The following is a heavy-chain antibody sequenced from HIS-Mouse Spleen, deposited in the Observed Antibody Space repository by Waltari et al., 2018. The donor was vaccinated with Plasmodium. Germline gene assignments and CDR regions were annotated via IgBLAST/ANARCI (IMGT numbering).Heavy chain of an antibody. CDR3: ASSWYWYFDL. CDR2: IKQDGSEK. V-gene: IGHV3-7*01. J-gene: IGHJ2*01. CDR1: GFTFSRYW. D-gene: IGHD6-13*01. Sequence: EVQLVESGGGLVQPGGSLRLSCAPSGFTFSRYWMRWVRQAPGKGLEWVANIKQDGSEKYYVDSVKGRFTISRDNAKNSLYLQMNSLRAEDTAVYYCASSWYWYFDLWGRGTLVTVSS.